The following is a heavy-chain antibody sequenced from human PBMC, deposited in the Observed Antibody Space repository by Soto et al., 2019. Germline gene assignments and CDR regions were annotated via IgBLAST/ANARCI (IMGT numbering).Heavy chain of an antibody. CDR3: ASRDGYHIQGDAYDI. V-gene: IGHV1-46*01. CDR2: IKPRGGCT. CDR1: GYTFSSYY. J-gene: IGHJ3*02. Sequence: ASVKVSCKASGYTFSSYYMHWVRHAPGQGREWMGIIKPRGGCTRYAQEFQGRVTMSRDTSTSTVYMELSSLRSEDSAVYYCASRDGYHIQGDAYDIWGQWTMVTVSS. D-gene: IGHD5-12*01.